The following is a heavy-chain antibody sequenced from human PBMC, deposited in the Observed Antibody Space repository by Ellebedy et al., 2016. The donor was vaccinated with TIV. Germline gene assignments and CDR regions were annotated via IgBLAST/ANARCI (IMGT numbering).Heavy chain of an antibody. D-gene: IGHD3-22*01. CDR2: IRYSGSS. CDR1: GDSISSSNYY. CDR3: ARPGYYDSSGYYVDS. J-gene: IGHJ4*02. V-gene: IGHV4-39*01. Sequence: MPSETLSLTCTVSGDSISSSNYYWGWIRQPPGKGLEWIGSIRYSGSSHYNPSLKSRVTISVDTSKNQFSLELNSVTAADTAVYYCARPGYYDSSGYYVDSWGQGTLVTVSS.